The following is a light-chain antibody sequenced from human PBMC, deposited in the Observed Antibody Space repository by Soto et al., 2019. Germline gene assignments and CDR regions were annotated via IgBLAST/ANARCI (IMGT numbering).Light chain of an antibody. CDR1: QSVYNN. J-gene: IGKJ5*01. Sequence: EIVMTQVPSTRPVPHRESATLSCRASQSVYNNLAWYQQKPGQAPRLLIYGASTRATGIPARFSGSGSGTEFTLTVSSLQSEDIAIYYCQQYDSCPLTFGRGTRLEIK. CDR3: QQYDSCPLT. CDR2: GAS. V-gene: IGKV3-15*01.